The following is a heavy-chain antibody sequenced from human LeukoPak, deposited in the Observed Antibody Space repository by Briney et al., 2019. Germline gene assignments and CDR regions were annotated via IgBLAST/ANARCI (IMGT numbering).Heavy chain of an antibody. CDR1: GGTFSSYA. CDR3: ARDQDYYDSSGYIPAD. V-gene: IGHV1-69*01. D-gene: IGHD3-22*01. CDR2: IIPIFGTA. Sequence: VASVKVSCKASGGTFSSYAISWVRQAPGQGLEWMGGIIPIFGTANYAQKFQGRVTITADESTSTAYMELSSLRSEDTAVYYCARDQDYYDSSGYIPADWGQGTLVTVSS. J-gene: IGHJ4*02.